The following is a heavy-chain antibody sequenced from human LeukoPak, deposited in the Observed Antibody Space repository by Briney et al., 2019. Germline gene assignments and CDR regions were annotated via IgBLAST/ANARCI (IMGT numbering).Heavy chain of an antibody. CDR3: ARAPPPTVTTVFFDY. D-gene: IGHD4-17*01. CDR2: IKEDGTEK. J-gene: IGHJ4*02. V-gene: IGHV3-7*04. CDR1: GFSFSSYW. Sequence: GGSLRLSCAASGFSFSSYWMSWVRQAPGKGLEWVANIKEDGTEKYYVDSVKGRFTISRDNAKNSLYLQMNSLRAEDTVVYYCARAPPPTVTTVFFDYWGQGTLVTVSS.